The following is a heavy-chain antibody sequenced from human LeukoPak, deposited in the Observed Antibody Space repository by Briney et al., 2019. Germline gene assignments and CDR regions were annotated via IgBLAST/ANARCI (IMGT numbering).Heavy chain of an antibody. Sequence: GGSLRLSCAASGFTFSSYAMSWDRQAPGKGLEWVSAISGSGGSTYYADSVKGRFTISRDNSKNTLYLQMNSLRAEDTAVYYCTKDPLSSTSPCDYWGQGTLVTVSS. CDR3: TKDPLSSTSPCDY. CDR2: ISGSGGST. CDR1: GFTFSSYA. J-gene: IGHJ4*02. V-gene: IGHV3-23*01. D-gene: IGHD2-2*01.